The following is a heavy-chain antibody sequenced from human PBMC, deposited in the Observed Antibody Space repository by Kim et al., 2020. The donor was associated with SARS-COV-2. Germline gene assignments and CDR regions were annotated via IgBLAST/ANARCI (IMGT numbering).Heavy chain of an antibody. D-gene: IGHD6-19*01. CDR1: GFTFSSYG. CDR3: ARDRGIAVAAGWFDS. V-gene: IGHV3-33*05. J-gene: IGHJ5*01. Sequence: GGSLRLSCAASGFTFSSYGMHWVRQAPGKGLEWVAVISYDGSNKYYADSVKGRFTISRDNSKNTLYLQMNSLRAEDTAVYYCARDRGIAVAAGWFDSWG. CDR2: ISYDGSNK.